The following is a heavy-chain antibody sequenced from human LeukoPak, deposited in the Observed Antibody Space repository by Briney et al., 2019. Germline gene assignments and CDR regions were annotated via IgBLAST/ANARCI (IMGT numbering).Heavy chain of an antibody. V-gene: IGHV4-34*01. CDR2: INHSGST. D-gene: IGHD3-16*02. CDR1: GFIFSSYS. J-gene: IGHJ4*02. CDR3: AREIIWGGYRRLYYFDS. Sequence: PGGSLRLSCAVSGFIFSSYSMNWVRQAPGKGLEWIGEINHSGSTRYNPSLKSRLTMSVDTSRNQFSLNLDSVTAADTAVYFCAREIIWGGYRRLYYFDSWGQGTLVTVSS.